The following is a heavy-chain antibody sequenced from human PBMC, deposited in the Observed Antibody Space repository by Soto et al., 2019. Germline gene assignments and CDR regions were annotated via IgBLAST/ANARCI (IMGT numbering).Heavy chain of an antibody. CDR3: ATHREGATYYFDY. CDR2: IVVGSGNT. D-gene: IGHD1-26*01. V-gene: IGHV1-58*01. J-gene: IGHJ4*02. Sequence: SGKDCYQASPLTFTSSALQLVRPARGQRLEWIGWIVVGSGNTKYAQNFQERVTITRDMSSGTAYLELSSLRSEDTAVYYCATHREGATYYFDYWGQGTLVTVSS. CDR1: PLTFTSSA.